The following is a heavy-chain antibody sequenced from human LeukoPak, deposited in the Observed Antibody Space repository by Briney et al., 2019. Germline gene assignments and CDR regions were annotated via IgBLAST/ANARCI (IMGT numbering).Heavy chain of an antibody. Sequence: SETLSLTCAVYGGSFSGYYWSWIRQPPGKGLEWIGEINHSGSTNYNPSLKSRVTISVDTSKNQFSLRLSSVTAADTAVYYCARGVVIAPQTFDYWGQGTLVTVSS. CDR1: GGSFSGYY. CDR2: INHSGST. D-gene: IGHD2-21*01. V-gene: IGHV4-34*01. CDR3: ARGVVIAPQTFDY. J-gene: IGHJ4*02.